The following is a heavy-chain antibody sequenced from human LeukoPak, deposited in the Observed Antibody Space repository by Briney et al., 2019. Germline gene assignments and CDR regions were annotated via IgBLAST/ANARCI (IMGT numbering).Heavy chain of an antibody. D-gene: IGHD5-18*01. V-gene: IGHV4-59*08. CDR1: GGSFSGYY. CDR3: ATLGYSYGTDY. J-gene: IGHJ4*02. Sequence: SETLSLTCAVYGGSFSGYYWSWIRQPPGKGLEWIGYIYYSGSTNYNPSLKSRVTISVDTSKNQFSLKLSSVTAADTAVYYCATLGYSYGTDYWGQGTLVTVSS. CDR2: IYYSGST.